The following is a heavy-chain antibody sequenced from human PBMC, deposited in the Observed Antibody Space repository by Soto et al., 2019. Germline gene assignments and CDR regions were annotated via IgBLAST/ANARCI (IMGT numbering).Heavy chain of an antibody. CDR3: ARDLAALVVPAAMPFDY. CDR1: GYTFTSYG. CDR2: ISAYNGNT. Sequence: QVQLVQSGAEVKKPGASVKVSCKASGYTFTSYGISWVRQAPGQGREWMGWISAYNGNTNYAQKLQGRVTMTTDTSTSTAYMELRSLRSDDTAVYYCARDLAALVVPAAMPFDYWGQGTLVTVSS. D-gene: IGHD2-2*01. V-gene: IGHV1-18*04. J-gene: IGHJ4*02.